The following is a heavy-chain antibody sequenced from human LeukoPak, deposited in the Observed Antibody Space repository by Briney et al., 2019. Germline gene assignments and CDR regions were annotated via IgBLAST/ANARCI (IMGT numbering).Heavy chain of an antibody. D-gene: IGHD3-10*01. V-gene: IGHV4-61*02. J-gene: IGHJ6*04. CDR1: DGSIRSSTYH. Sequence: SETLSLTCTVSDGSIRSSTYHWSWIRQPAGKGLEWIGRIYTSGSTNYNPSLKSRVTMSVDTSKNQFSLKLSSVTAADTAVYYCAREVWFGELDVWGKGTTVTVSS. CDR2: IYTSGST. CDR3: AREVWFGELDV.